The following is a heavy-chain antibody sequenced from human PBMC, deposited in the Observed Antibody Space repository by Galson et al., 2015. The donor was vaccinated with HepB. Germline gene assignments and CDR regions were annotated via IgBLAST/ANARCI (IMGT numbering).Heavy chain of an antibody. Sequence: SLRLSCAASGFTFSSYAMSWVRQAPGKGLEWVSAISGSGGSTYYADSVKGRFTVSRDNSKNTLYLQMNSLRAEDTAVYYCAKDRGIVVVTAELDPWGQGTLVTVSS. CDR1: GFTFSSYA. J-gene: IGHJ5*02. V-gene: IGHV3-23*01. D-gene: IGHD2-21*02. CDR3: AKDRGIVVVTAELDP. CDR2: ISGSGGST.